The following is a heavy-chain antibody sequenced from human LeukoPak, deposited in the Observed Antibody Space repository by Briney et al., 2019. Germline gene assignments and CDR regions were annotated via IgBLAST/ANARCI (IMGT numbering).Heavy chain of an antibody. V-gene: IGHV3-30*02. D-gene: IGHD5-18*01. Sequence: GGSLRLSCAASGFTFSSYGMHWVRQAPGKGLEWVAFIRYDGSNKYYADSVKGRFTISRDNSKNTPYLQMNSLRAEDTAVYYCAKGLTGGYSYGYGIDYWGQGTLVTVPS. CDR2: IRYDGSNK. CDR1: GFTFSSYG. CDR3: AKGLTGGYSYGYGIDY. J-gene: IGHJ4*02.